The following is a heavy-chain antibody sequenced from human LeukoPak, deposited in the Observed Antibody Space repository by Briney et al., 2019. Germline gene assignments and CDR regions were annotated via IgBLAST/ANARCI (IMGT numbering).Heavy chain of an antibody. CDR3: GRDTHLES. J-gene: IGHJ4*02. Sequence: SETLSLTCTVSGVSISSTSHAWGWRRQPPGKGLEWLGNIYNSGSSNYSPSLRSRVSISVDTSKNQFSLRLRSVTAADTAVYYCGRDTHLESWGQGILVTAFS. CDR2: IYNSGSS. CDR1: GVSISSTSHA. V-gene: IGHV4-39*01.